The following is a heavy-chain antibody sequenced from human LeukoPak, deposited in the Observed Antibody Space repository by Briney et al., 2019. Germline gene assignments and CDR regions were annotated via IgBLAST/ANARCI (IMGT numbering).Heavy chain of an antibody. Sequence: SETLSLTCAVSGDSISSTRYHWVWIRQPPGKGLEWIGSIYYIGNTHYNPSLKSRVTISVDTSKNQFSLKLSSVTAADTAVYYCARSLTGYYIETVDYWGQGTLVTVSS. V-gene: IGHV4-39*01. J-gene: IGHJ4*02. CDR3: ARSLTGYYIETVDY. CDR2: IYYIGNT. D-gene: IGHD3-9*01. CDR1: GDSISSTRYH.